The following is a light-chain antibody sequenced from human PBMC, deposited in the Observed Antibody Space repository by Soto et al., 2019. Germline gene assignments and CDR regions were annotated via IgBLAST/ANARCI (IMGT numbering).Light chain of an antibody. CDR1: QSISSW. CDR3: QQYNSYFPKT. J-gene: IGKJ1*01. Sequence: DIQMTQSPSTLSASVGDRVTITCRASQSISSWLAWYQQKPGKAPKLLIYDASSLESGVPSRFSGSGSGTEFTLTISSLQPDDFATYYYQQYNSYFPKTFGQGTKVEIK. V-gene: IGKV1-5*01. CDR2: DAS.